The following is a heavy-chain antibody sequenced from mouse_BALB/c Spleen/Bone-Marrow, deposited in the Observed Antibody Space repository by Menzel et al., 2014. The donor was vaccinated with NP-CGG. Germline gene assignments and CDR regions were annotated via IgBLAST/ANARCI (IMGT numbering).Heavy chain of an antibody. Sequence: EVKVEESGAELVKPGASVKLSCTASGFNIKDTYMHWVKQRPEQGLEWIGRIDPANGNTKYAPKFQGKATITADTSSNTAYLQLSSLTSEDTAVYFCASYDYGYYFDYWGQGTTLTVSS. CDR1: GFNIKDTY. V-gene: IGHV14-3*02. J-gene: IGHJ2*01. CDR3: ASYDYGYYFDY. D-gene: IGHD2-4*01. CDR2: IDPANGNT.